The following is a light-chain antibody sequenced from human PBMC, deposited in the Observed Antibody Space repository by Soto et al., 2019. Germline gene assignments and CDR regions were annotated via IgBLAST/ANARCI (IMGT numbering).Light chain of an antibody. CDR2: DAS. Sequence: DIQMTQSPASLSASIGDRVTIACRASQGINNYLAWYQQKPGKVPSLLIYDASTLQSGVPSRFSGSGSGTDITLTISSLQAEDVATYFCQNYNKVPNIFGHGTKVDIK. CDR1: QGINNY. J-gene: IGKJ3*01. CDR3: QNYNKVPNI. V-gene: IGKV1-27*01.